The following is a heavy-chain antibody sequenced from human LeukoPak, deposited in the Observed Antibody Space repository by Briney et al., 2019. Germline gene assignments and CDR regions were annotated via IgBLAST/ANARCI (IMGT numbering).Heavy chain of an antibody. CDR3: ARARKYNGNPNWIDL. V-gene: IGHV4-38-2*02. CDR1: GASITSTYY. Sequence: SETLSLTCNVSGASITSTYYWGWIRQPPGKGLEWIGSISHSGNTYYNPSLKSRVTISVDTSKNHFSLNPSAVTAADTAVYYCARARKYNGNPNWIDLWGQGVLVTVSS. D-gene: IGHD4-23*01. J-gene: IGHJ5*02. CDR2: ISHSGNT.